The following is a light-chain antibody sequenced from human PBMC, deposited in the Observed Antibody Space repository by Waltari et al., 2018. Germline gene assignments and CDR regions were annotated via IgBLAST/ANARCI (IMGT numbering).Light chain of an antibody. CDR3: QQSYSTPLYT. J-gene: IGKJ2*01. V-gene: IGKV1-39*01. CDR2: AAS. Sequence: DIQMTQSPSSLSASVGYRLTITCRASQSISSYLNWYQQKPGKAPKLLIYAASSLQSGVPSRFSGSGSGTDFTLTISSLQPEDFATYYCQQSYSTPLYTFGQGTKLEIK. CDR1: QSISSY.